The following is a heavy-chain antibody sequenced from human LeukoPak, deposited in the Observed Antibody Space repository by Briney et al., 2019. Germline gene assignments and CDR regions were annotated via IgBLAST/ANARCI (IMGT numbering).Heavy chain of an antibody. J-gene: IGHJ4*02. V-gene: IGHV3-7*01. CDR2: IKQDGSET. CDR1: GFTLSSYW. CDR3: ARAGGARSSWSY. D-gene: IGHD6-13*01. Sequence: HGGSLRLSCPATGFTLSSYWMNWVRQAPGKGLEWVANIKQDGSETYYVDSVKGRFTISRDNAKNSLNLQMNSLRVEDTAVYYCARAGGARSSWSYWGQGTLVTVSS.